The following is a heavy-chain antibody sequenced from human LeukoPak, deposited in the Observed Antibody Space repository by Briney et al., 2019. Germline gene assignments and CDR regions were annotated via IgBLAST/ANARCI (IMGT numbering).Heavy chain of an antibody. J-gene: IGHJ6*03. V-gene: IGHV3-33*01. D-gene: IGHD6-13*01. CDR1: GFTFSTYG. CDR2: IWYDGSHA. Sequence: PGGSLRLSCSAPGFTFSTYGMNWVRPAPGKGLEWVAVIWYDGSHANYADAVKGRFTISRDNSKNTLYLQMNSPRAEDTAVYYCARDRGYSSRWNFGKDYYMDVWGKGTTVTVSS. CDR3: ARDRGYSSRWNFGKDYYMDV.